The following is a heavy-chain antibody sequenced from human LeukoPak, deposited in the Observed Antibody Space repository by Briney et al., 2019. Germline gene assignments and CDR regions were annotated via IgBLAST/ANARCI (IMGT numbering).Heavy chain of an antibody. CDR2: ISGSGGST. D-gene: IGHD1-26*01. CDR3: AKVGYSGSYSRYYGMDD. V-gene: IGHV3-23*01. CDR1: GFTFSSYA. Sequence: GGSLRLSCAASGFTFSSYAMSWVRQAPGKGLEWVSAISGSGGSTYYADSVKGRFTISRDNSKNTLYLQMNSLRAEDTAVYYCAKVGYSGSYSRYYGMDDWGQGTTVTVSS. J-gene: IGHJ6*02.